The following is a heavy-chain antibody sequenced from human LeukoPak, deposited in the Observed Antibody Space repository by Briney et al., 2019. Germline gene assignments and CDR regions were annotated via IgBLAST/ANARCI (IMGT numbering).Heavy chain of an antibody. J-gene: IGHJ4*02. V-gene: IGHV3-23*05. D-gene: IGHD3-10*01. CDR3: AKEGGQHGSDRYHFDY. CDR1: GFTFSSYV. Sequence: GGSLRLPCAASGFTFSSYVMSWVRQAPGKGLEWVSGIYTNRNTRYADSVKGRFTISRDNSKNTLHLQLNSLRPEDTAVYYCAKEGGQHGSDRYHFDYWGQGTLVTVSS. CDR2: IYTNRNT.